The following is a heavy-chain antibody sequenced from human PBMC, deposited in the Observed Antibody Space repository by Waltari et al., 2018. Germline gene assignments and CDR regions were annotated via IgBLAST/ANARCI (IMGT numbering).Heavy chain of an antibody. CDR1: GYSISSGYY. D-gene: IGHD2-21*02. CDR2: IYHSGST. J-gene: IGHJ4*02. CDR3: ARGSPVTGSDY. V-gene: IGHV4-38-2*01. Sequence: QVQLQESGPGLMKPSETLSLTCAVSGYSISSGYYWGWLRPPPGKGLEWIGSIYHSGSTYYNPSLKSRVTISVDTSKNQFSLKLSSVTAADTAVYYWARGSPVTGSDYWGQGTLVTVSS.